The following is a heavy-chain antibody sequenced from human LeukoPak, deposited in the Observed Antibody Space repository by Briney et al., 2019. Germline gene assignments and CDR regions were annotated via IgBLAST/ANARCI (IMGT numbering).Heavy chain of an antibody. D-gene: IGHD3-10*01. J-gene: IGHJ4*02. CDR3: ARASMVRGVDY. CDR1: GGSISSYY. Sequence: SETLSLTCTVSGGSISSYYWSWIRQPPGRGLEWIGYIYYSGSTNYNPSLKSRVTISVDTSKNQFSLKLSSVTAADTAVYYCARASMVRGVDYWGQGTLVTVSS. V-gene: IGHV4-59*01. CDR2: IYYSGST.